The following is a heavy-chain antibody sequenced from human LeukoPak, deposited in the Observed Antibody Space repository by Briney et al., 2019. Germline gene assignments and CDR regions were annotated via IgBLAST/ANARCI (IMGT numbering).Heavy chain of an antibody. CDR3: AREPDYDLLTGYIDY. CDR2: ISNSGSTI. CDR1: GFIFSDYY. V-gene: IGHV3-11*01. Sequence: PGGSLRLSCAASGFIFSDYYMSWIRQAPGKGLEWVSYISNSGSTIYYADSVKGRFTVSRDNAKNSLFLQMNSLRAEDTAIYYCAREPDYDLLTGYIDYWGQGTLVTVSP. J-gene: IGHJ4*02. D-gene: IGHD3-9*01.